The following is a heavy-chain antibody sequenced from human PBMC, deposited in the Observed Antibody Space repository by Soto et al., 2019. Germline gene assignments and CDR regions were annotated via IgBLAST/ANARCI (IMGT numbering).Heavy chain of an antibody. CDR3: ASGLYSSTWYYFDY. Sequence: ASVKVSCKASGYTFTSYYIHWVRQAPGQGLEWMGLINPSGGTTSYAQKFQGRVTMTRDTSTSTVYMELSSLRSEDTAIYYCASGLYSSTWYYFDYWGQGTLVTVSS. D-gene: IGHD6-13*01. J-gene: IGHJ4*02. V-gene: IGHV1-46*01. CDR1: GYTFTSYY. CDR2: INPSGGTT.